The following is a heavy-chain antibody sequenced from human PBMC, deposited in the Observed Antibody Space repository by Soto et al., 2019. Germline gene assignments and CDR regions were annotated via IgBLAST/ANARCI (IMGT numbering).Heavy chain of an antibody. D-gene: IGHD3-22*01. CDR1: GGTFGSYA. Sequence: QVQLVQSGAEVKKPGSSVKVSCKASGGTFGSYAISWVRQAPGQGLAWMGGIIPIFGTANYAQKFQGRVTITADESTSTAYMELSSLRSEDTAVYYCARDAKSGYYSYFQHWGQGTLVTVSS. CDR2: IIPIFGTA. V-gene: IGHV1-69*01. J-gene: IGHJ1*01. CDR3: ARDAKSGYYSYFQH.